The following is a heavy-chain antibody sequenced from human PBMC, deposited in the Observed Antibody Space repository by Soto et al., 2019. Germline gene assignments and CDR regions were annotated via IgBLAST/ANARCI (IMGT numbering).Heavy chain of an antibody. CDR2: IIPIFGTA. V-gene: IGHV1-69*01. CDR1: GGTFSSYA. J-gene: IGHJ6*02. CDR3: ARTLVGATTKTPSSYYYYGMDV. D-gene: IGHD1-26*01. Sequence: QVQLVQSGAEVKKPGSSVKVSCKASGGTFSSYAISWVRQAPGQGLEWMGGIIPIFGTANYAQKFQGRVTITADETTSTAYMELSSLRSEDTAVYYCARTLVGATTKTPSSYYYYGMDVWGQGTTVTVSS.